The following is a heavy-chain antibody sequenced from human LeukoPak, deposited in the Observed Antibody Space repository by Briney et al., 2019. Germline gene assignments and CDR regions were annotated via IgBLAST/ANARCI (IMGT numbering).Heavy chain of an antibody. V-gene: IGHV3-48*03. Sequence: RAGGSLRLSCAASGFTFSTLEMTWVRQAPGKGLEWVSYISSSGSTIYYADSVKGRFTISRDNAKNSLYLQMNSLGVEDTAIYHCARVRFGLDWGQGTLVTVSS. D-gene: IGHD3-10*01. CDR1: GFTFSTLE. CDR3: ARVRFGLD. CDR2: ISSSGSTI. J-gene: IGHJ4*02.